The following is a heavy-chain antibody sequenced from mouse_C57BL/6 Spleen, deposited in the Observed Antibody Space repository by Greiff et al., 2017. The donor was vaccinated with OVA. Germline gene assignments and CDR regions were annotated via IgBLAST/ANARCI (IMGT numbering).Heavy chain of an antibody. D-gene: IGHD1-1*02. J-gene: IGHJ2*01. CDR1: GYAFSSSW. CDR2: IYPGDGDT. V-gene: IGHV1-82*01. CDR3: ARWWFDY. Sequence: VQLQQSGPELVKPGASVKISCKASGYAFSSSWMNWVKQRPGKGLEWIGRIYPGDGDTNYNGKFKGKATLTADKSSSTAYMQLSSLTSEDSAVYFCARWWFDYWGQGTTLTVSS.